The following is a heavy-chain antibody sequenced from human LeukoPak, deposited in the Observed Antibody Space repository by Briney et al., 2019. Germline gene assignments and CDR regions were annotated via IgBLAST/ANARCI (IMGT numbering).Heavy chain of an antibody. J-gene: IGHJ3*02. V-gene: IGHV1-18*01. Sequence: ASVKVSCKASGYTFTSYGISWVRQAPGQGLEWMGWISAYNGNTNYAQKLQGRVTMTTDTSTSTAYMELRSLRSDDTAVYYCARDAYCGGDCYRVRNKAFDIWGQGTMVTVSS. D-gene: IGHD2-21*02. CDR2: ISAYNGNT. CDR3: ARDAYCGGDCYRVRNKAFDI. CDR1: GYTFTSYG.